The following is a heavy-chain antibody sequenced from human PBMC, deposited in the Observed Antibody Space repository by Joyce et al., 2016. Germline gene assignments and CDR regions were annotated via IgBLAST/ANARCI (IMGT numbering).Heavy chain of an antibody. V-gene: IGHV1-69-2*01. CDR2: VDPEDGET. D-gene: IGHD3-10*01. J-gene: IGHJ6*03. CDR1: GYTFTDYY. CDR3: ATVEYSYGSGTPRDYYYYMDV. Sequence: VQSGAEVKKPGATVKISCKVSGYTFTDYYMHWVQQAPGKGLEWMGLVDPEDGETMYAEKFQGRVTITAGTSADTAYMELGSLRSEDTAVYYCATVEYSYGSGTPRDYYYYMDVWGKGTTVTVSS.